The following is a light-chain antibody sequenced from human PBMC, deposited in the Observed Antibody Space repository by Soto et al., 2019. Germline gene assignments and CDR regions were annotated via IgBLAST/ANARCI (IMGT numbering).Light chain of an antibody. J-gene: IGKJ4*01. CDR3: QQYDKSLPPVT. V-gene: IGKV3-15*01. Sequence: DIILTQSPATLSVSPGERATLSCRASRSVSTNLAWYQHKLGQGPRLLLYGASTRVTGVPARFGGSGSGTDFTLIISYLKSEDFGVYYCQQYDKSLPPVTFGGGTKVEI. CDR2: GAS. CDR1: RSVSTN.